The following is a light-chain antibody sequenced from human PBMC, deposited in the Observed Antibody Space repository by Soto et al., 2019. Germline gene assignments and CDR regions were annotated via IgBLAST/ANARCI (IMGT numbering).Light chain of an antibody. CDR3: QSYDSSLSLDV. Sequence: QAVLTQPHSVSGSPGQGVTISCTGSSSNIGAGYDVHWYQQLPGTAPKLLIYGNSNRPSGVPDRFSGSKSGTSASLAITGLQAEDEADYYCQSYDSSLSLDVFGTGTKLTVL. CDR2: GNS. V-gene: IGLV1-40*01. J-gene: IGLJ1*01. CDR1: SSNIGAGYD.